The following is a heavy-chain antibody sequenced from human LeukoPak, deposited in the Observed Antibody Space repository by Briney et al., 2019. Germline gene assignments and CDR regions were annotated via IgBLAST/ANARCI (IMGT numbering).Heavy chain of an antibody. CDR1: GFLFSTSGVG. Sequence: SGPTLVNPTQTLTLTCTFSGFLFSTSGVGVGWIRQPPGEALEWLALIYWDGDTRYSPSLKNRLTITKDTSKNQVLLTMTNMDPVDTATYCCAHKNNWVFHHWGQGTLVTVSS. J-gene: IGHJ4*02. D-gene: IGHD1-1*01. CDR3: AHKNNWVFHH. V-gene: IGHV2-5*02. CDR2: IYWDGDT.